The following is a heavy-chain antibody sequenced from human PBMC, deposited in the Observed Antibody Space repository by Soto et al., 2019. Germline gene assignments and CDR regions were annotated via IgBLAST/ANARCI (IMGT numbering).Heavy chain of an antibody. Sequence: SDTLSLTCTVSGGSLSSYYWSWIRQPPGKGLEWIGYIYYSGSTNYNPSLKSRVTISVDTSKNQFSLKLSSVTAADTAVYYCARGVPSNYYYYYYYMDVWGKGTTVNGSS. CDR2: IYYSGST. CDR3: ARGVPSNYYYYYYYMDV. CDR1: GGSLSSYY. D-gene: IGHD4-4*01. V-gene: IGHV4-59*01. J-gene: IGHJ6*03.